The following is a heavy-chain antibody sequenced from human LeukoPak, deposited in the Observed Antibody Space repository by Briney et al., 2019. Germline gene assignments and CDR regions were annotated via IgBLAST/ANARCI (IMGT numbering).Heavy chain of an antibody. V-gene: IGHV4-31*03. CDR2: ISYRGST. J-gene: IGHJ4*02. CDR3: ARERGRGSSSVFDY. Sequence: SEALSLTCTVSGGSITSGGYYWSWIRQRPGKGLEWIGYISYRGSTYYNPSLQSRVTISVDTSKNQFSLKLSSVAAADTAVYFCARERGRGSSSVFDYWGQGTLVTVSS. D-gene: IGHD6-13*01. CDR1: GGSITSGGYY.